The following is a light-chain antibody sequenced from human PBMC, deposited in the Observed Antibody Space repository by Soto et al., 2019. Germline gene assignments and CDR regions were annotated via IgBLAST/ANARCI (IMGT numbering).Light chain of an antibody. CDR2: DVS. V-gene: IGLV2-14*01. J-gene: IGLJ1*01. Sequence: QSALTQPASVSGYPGQSITISCTGTSSDVGGYNYVSWYQQHPVKAPKLMIYDVSNRPSGVSNRFSGSKSGNTASLTISGLQAEDEADYYCSSYTSSSTLNVFGTGTKVTVL. CDR1: SSDVGGYNY. CDR3: SSYTSSSTLNV.